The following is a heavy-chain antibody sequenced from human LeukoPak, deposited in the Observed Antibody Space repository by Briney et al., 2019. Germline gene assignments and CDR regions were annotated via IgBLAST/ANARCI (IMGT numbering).Heavy chain of an antibody. J-gene: IGHJ4*02. CDR1: GYTFTSYA. CDR3: ARDRGGTGDFDY. Sequence: ASVTVSCKASGYTFTSYAMHWVRRAPGQRLEWMGWINAGNGDTKYSQKFQGRVTIARDTSASTAYMELSSLRSEDTAVYYCARDRGGTGDFDYWGQGTLVTVSS. D-gene: IGHD1-1*01. CDR2: INAGNGDT. V-gene: IGHV1-3*01.